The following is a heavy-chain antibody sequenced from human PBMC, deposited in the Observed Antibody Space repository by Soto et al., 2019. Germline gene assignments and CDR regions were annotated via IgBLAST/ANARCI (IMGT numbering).Heavy chain of an antibody. CDR2: INAGNGNT. Sequence: QVQLVQSGAEEKKPGASVKVSCKASGYTFTSYAMHWVRQAPGQRLEWMGWINAGNGNTKYSQKFQGRVTITRDTTASTVYMELCSLRSEDTAVYYCARSIVGVTALDYWGQVTRVTVS. CDR3: ARSIVGVTALDY. D-gene: IGHD2-21*02. J-gene: IGHJ4*02. CDR1: GYTFTSYA. V-gene: IGHV1-3*05.